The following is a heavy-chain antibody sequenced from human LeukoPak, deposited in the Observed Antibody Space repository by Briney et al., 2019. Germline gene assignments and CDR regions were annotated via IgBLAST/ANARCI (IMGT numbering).Heavy chain of an antibody. V-gene: IGHV4-4*09. CDR2: ISTSGDT. CDR3: ATSRITGELDY. J-gene: IGHJ4*02. D-gene: IGHD2-8*02. CDR1: GGSISSKF. Sequence: SETLSLTCSVSGGSISSKFWTWVRQPPGKGLELIGHISTSGDTYYNPSLISRVSISLGASNNQCSLSLSSVTAADAAVYYCATSRITGELDYWGQGTLVTVSS.